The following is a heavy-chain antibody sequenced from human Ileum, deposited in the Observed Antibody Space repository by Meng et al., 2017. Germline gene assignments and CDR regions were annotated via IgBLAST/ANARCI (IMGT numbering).Heavy chain of an antibody. V-gene: IGHV3-33*06. Sequence: QVELVESGGGVVQPGTSLSFSCAASGFSFSNYGMQWFRQAPGKGLECVARVWFDGNIKYYVDSVKGRFTISRDNSKNTLYLQMNSLRVDDTAVYYCVNRAWLESWGQGTLVTVSS. CDR3: VNRAWLES. J-gene: IGHJ5*01. CDR2: VWFDGNIK. D-gene: IGHD3-10*01. CDR1: GFSFSNYG.